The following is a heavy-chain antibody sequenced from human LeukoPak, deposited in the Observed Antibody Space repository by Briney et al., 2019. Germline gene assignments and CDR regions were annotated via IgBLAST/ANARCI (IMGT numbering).Heavy chain of an antibody. CDR2: ISGSGGST. J-gene: IGHJ4*02. CDR1: GFTFSSYA. D-gene: IGHD2-15*01. V-gene: IGHV3-23*01. CDR3: AKLNSGGSCYSCAFDY. Sequence: SGGSLRLSCAASGFTFSSYAMSWVRQAPGKGLEWVSAISGSGGSTYYADYVKGRFTISRDNSKNTLYLQMNSLRAEDTAVYYCAKLNSGGSCYSCAFDYWGQGTLVTVSS.